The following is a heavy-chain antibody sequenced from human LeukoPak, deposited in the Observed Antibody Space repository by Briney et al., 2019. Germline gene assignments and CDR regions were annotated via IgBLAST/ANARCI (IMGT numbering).Heavy chain of an antibody. CDR1: GYTFTGHY. V-gene: IGHV1-2*02. J-gene: IGHJ4*02. Sequence: ASVKVSCKASGYTFTGHYIHWVRQAPGQGLEWMGWINPKNAATNYAQKFQGRVTMTRDTSTGTVYMEVNALRSDDTAVYCCARTLYIASAPGGFDYWGQGTLVTVSS. CDR2: INPKNAAT. D-gene: IGHD3-16*01. CDR3: ARTLYIASAPGGFDY.